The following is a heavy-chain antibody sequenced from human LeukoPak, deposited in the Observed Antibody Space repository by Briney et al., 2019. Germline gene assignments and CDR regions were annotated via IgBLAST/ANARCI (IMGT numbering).Heavy chain of an antibody. CDR2: ISGSGGST. CDR1: GFTFSSYV. J-gene: IGHJ2*01. V-gene: IGHV3-23*01. Sequence: GGSLRFSCAASGFTFSSYVMSWVRQVPGKGLEWVSSISGSGGSTFYTDSVKGRFTISRDNSKDTLYLQMNSLRSEDTAVYYCAKRNWYFDLWGRGTLVTVSS. CDR3: AKRNWYFDL.